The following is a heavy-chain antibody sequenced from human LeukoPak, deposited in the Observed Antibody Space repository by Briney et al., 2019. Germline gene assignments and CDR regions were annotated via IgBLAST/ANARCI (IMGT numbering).Heavy chain of an antibody. D-gene: IGHD3-3*01. V-gene: IGHV1-18*01. CDR2: ISAYNGNT. CDR3: ARPRFDYDFWSGYYALDY. CDR1: GYTFTSYG. Sequence: ASVKASCKASGYTFTSYGISWVRQAPGPGLEWVGWISAYNGNTNYAQKLQGRVTMTTDTSTSTDYMELRSLRSDDTALYYCARPRFDYDFWSGYYALDYWGQGTLVTVSS. J-gene: IGHJ4*02.